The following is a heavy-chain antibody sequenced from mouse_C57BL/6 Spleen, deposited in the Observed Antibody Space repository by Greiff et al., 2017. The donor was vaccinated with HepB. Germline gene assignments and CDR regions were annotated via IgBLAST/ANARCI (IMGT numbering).Heavy chain of an antibody. V-gene: IGHV1-22*01. CDR3: ARSYGSSWDYFDY. CDR1: GYTFTDYN. J-gene: IGHJ2*01. CDR2: INPNNGGT. Sequence: EVQLQHSGPELVKPGASVKMSCKASGYTFTDYNMHWVKQSHGKSLEWIGYINPNNGGTSYNQKFKGKATLTVNKSSSTAYMELRSLTSEDSAVYYCARSYGSSWDYFDYWGQGTTLTVSS. D-gene: IGHD1-1*01.